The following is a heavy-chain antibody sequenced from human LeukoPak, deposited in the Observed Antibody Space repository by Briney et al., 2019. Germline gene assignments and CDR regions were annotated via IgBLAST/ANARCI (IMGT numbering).Heavy chain of an antibody. Sequence: GGSLRLSCAASGFTFSSYAMSWVRQAPGKGLEWVSAISGSGGSTYYADSVKGRFTISRDNSKNTLYLQMNSLRAEDTAVYYCAKSDIIVVSDAKGNWFDPWGQGSLVTVSS. J-gene: IGHJ5*02. D-gene: IGHD2-2*01. CDR1: GFTFSSYA. CDR2: ISGSGGST. CDR3: AKSDIIVVSDAKGNWFDP. V-gene: IGHV3-23*01.